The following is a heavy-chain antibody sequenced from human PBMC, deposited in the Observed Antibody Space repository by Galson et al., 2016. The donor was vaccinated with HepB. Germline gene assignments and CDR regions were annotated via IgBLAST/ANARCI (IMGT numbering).Heavy chain of an antibody. D-gene: IGHD3-9*01. CDR2: FDPEVGEI. CDR1: GYTLTELS. CDR3: ATDAYFDWVNEDGAFDL. V-gene: IGHV1-24*01. J-gene: IGHJ3*01. Sequence: SVKVSCKVSGYTLTELSMHWVRQTPGQGLEWMGGFDPEVGEIIFAQKFQGRVTMTEDTSTDTAYMELTSLRSDDTAVYYCATDAYFDWVNEDGAFDLWGQGTMVTVSS.